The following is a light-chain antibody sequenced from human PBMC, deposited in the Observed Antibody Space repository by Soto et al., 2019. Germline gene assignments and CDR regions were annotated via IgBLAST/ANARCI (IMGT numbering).Light chain of an antibody. Sequence: EIVLTQSPGTLSLSPGERATLSCRASQSVSSSYLAWYQQKPGQAPRLLIYGASSRATGIPDRFSGSGSGTDFTLTISMLEPEDFAVYYCQQDGSSPKTFGQGTKVEIK. CDR3: QQDGSSPKT. CDR1: QSVSSSY. V-gene: IGKV3-20*01. CDR2: GAS. J-gene: IGKJ2*01.